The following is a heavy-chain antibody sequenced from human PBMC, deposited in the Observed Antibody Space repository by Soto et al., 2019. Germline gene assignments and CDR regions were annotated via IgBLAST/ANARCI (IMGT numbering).Heavy chain of an antibody. D-gene: IGHD4-4*01. Sequence: PSETLSLTCTVSGGSISSYYWSWIRQPPGKGLEWIGYIYYSGSTNYNPSLKSRVTISVDTSKNQFSLKLSSVTAADTAVYYCARDGEGEGYRHYGMDVWGQGTTVTVSS. CDR3: ARDGEGEGYRHYGMDV. V-gene: IGHV4-59*01. J-gene: IGHJ6*02. CDR1: GGSISSYY. CDR2: IYYSGST.